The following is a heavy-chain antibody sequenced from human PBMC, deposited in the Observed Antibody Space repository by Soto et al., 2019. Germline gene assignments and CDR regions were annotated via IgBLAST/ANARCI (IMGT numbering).Heavy chain of an antibody. CDR3: ARGLATLPVFAFDI. CDR2: VYWNDDK. CDR1: GISLSTSGVG. D-gene: IGHD1-1*01. J-gene: IGHJ3*02. Sequence: QITLKGSGPTLVKPTQTLTLTCTLSGISLSTSGVGLCWIRQTPGKALEWLALVYWNDDKHYSPSLKSRLTITKDTSKNQAILTMTNMDHVDTVTYFCARGLATLPVFAFDIWGQGTVVTVSS. V-gene: IGHV2-5*01.